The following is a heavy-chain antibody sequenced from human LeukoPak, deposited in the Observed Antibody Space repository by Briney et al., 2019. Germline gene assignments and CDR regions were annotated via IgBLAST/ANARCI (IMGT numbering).Heavy chain of an antibody. CDR1: GGSISSYY. CDR3: ARDGGGLNAFDI. V-gene: IGHV4-4*09. Sequence: PSETLSLTCTVSGGSISSYYWSWIRQPPGKGLEWIGYIYTSGSTNYNPSLKSRATISVDTSKNQFSLKLSSVTAADTAVYYCARDGGGLNAFDIWGQGTMVTVSS. D-gene: IGHD3-16*01. CDR2: IYTSGST. J-gene: IGHJ3*02.